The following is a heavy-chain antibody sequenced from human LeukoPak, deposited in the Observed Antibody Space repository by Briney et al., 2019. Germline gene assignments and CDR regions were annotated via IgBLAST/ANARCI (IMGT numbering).Heavy chain of an antibody. Sequence: SETLSLTCTVSGGSTSSSSYYWGWIRQPPGKGLEWIGSIYYSGSTYYNPSLKSRVTISVDTSKNQFSLKLSSVTAADTAVYYCARQGYDFWSGYFTVGFDPWGQGTLVTVSS. J-gene: IGHJ5*02. V-gene: IGHV4-39*01. CDR3: ARQGYDFWSGYFTVGFDP. D-gene: IGHD3-3*01. CDR2: IYYSGST. CDR1: GGSTSSSSYY.